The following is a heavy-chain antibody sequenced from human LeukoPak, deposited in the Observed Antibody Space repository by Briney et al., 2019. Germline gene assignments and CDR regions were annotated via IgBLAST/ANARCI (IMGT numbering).Heavy chain of an antibody. V-gene: IGHV1-18*01. CDR2: ISAYNGNT. CDR3: ARRDRPYYGMDV. CDR1: GYTFTSYG. Sequence: ASVNVSCKASGYTFTSYGMSWVRQAPGQGLEWMGWISAYNGNTNYAQKLQGRVTMTTDTSTSTAYMELRSLRSDDTAVYYCARRDRPYYGMDVWGQGTTVTVSS. J-gene: IGHJ6*01.